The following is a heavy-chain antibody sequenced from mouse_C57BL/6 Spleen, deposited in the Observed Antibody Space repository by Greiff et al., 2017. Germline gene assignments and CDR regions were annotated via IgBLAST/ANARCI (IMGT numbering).Heavy chain of an antibody. J-gene: IGHJ4*01. Sequence: QVQLKQPGAELVRPGSSVKLSCKASGYTFTSYWMHWVKQRPIQGLEWIGNIDPSDSETHYNQKFKDKATLTVDKSSSTAYMQLSSLTSEDSAVYYCARGIYSDAMDYWGQGTSVTVSS. CDR3: ARGIYSDAMDY. D-gene: IGHD2-1*01. V-gene: IGHV1-52*01. CDR2: IDPSDSET. CDR1: GYTFTSYW.